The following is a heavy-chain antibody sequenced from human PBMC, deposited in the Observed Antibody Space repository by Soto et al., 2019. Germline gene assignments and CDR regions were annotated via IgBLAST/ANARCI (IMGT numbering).Heavy chain of an antibody. J-gene: IGHJ3*02. V-gene: IGHV3-23*01. CDR2: ISGSGGST. D-gene: IGHD1-7*01. Sequence: EVQLLESGGGLVQPGGSLRLSCAASGFTFSSYAMNWVRRAPGKGLEWVSAISGSGGSTYYADSVNGRFTISRDSSKNTLYLQMNSLRAEDTAVYYCAKGNSWSPALVLDIWGQGTMVTVSS. CDR1: GFTFSSYA. CDR3: AKGNSWSPALVLDI.